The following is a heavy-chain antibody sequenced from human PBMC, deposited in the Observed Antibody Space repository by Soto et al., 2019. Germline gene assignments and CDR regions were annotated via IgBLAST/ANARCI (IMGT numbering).Heavy chain of an antibody. CDR3: ARVVRSPYYDIMAYWFDP. V-gene: IGHV4-39*01. Sequence: PSETLSLTCTVSGGSISSSSYYWGWIRQPPGKGLEWIGSIYYSGSTYYNPSLKSRVTISVDTSKNQFSLKLSSVTAADTAVYYCARVVRSPYYDIMAYWFDPWGQGTLVTVSS. D-gene: IGHD3-22*01. CDR2: IYYSGST. J-gene: IGHJ5*02. CDR1: GGSISSSSYY.